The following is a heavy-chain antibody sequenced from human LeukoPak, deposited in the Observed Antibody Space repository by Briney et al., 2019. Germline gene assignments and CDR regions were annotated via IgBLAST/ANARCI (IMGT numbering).Heavy chain of an antibody. D-gene: IGHD2-15*01. CDR2: INPNSGGT. Sequence: ASVKVSCKASGYTFTGYYMHWVRQAPGQGLEWMGWINPNSGGTNYAQKFQGRVTMTRDTSISTAYMELSRLRSDDTAVYYCARDPQDCSGGSCYAGLYYMDVWGQGATVIVSS. CDR1: GYTFTGYY. CDR3: ARDPQDCSGGSCYAGLYYMDV. V-gene: IGHV1-2*02. J-gene: IGHJ6*03.